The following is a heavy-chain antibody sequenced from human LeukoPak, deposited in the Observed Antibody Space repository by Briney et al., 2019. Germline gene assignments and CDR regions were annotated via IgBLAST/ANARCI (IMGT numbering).Heavy chain of an antibody. J-gene: IGHJ4*02. D-gene: IGHD5-12*01. CDR1: GFTFRTYA. V-gene: IGHV3-23*01. CDR3: AKVATQTVDY. CDR2: ISDSGDGT. Sequence: PGGSLRLSCAASGFTFRTYAMSWVRQAPGKGLEWVSGISDSGDGTYYAESVKGRFTISRDNSKNTLYLQMNSLRAEDTAVYYCAKVATQTVDYWGQGTLVTVSS.